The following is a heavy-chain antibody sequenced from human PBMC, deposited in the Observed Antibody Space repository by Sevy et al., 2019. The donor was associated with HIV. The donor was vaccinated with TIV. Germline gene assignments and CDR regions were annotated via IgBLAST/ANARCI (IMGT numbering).Heavy chain of an antibody. CDR3: AKAAGTVHSTPTPELN. Sequence: GGSLRLSCAASGFIFSSYAMSWVRQSPGKGLEWVSSISGSGGDTYYADSVKGRFSGSRDNSKNTLYVQMNSLRAEDTAICYWAKAAGTVHSTPTPELNWGQGTLVTVSS. CDR2: ISGSGGDT. V-gene: IGHV3-23*01. CDR1: GFIFSSYA. D-gene: IGHD6-13*01. J-gene: IGHJ4*02.